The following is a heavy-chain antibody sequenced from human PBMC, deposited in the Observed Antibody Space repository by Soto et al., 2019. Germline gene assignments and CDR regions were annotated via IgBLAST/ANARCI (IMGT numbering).Heavy chain of an antibody. V-gene: IGHV3-23*01. D-gene: IGHD4-17*01. CDR1: GFTFSSYA. CDR3: AKDWWTTVTSYFDY. CDR2: ISGSGGST. J-gene: IGHJ4*02. Sequence: GSLRLSCAASGFTFSSYAMSWVRQAPGKGLEWVSAISGSGGSTYYADSVKGRFTISRDNSKNTLYLQMNSLGAEETAVYYCAKDWWTTVTSYFDYWGQGTLVTVSS.